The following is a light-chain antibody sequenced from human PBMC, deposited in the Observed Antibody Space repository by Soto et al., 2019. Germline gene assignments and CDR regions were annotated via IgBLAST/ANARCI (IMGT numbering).Light chain of an antibody. V-gene: IGKV3-20*01. Sequence: EIEMNQGPGTRSKSKGERATRSCRASQSVSSSYLAWYQQKPGQAPRLLIYGASSRATGIPERISGSGSVTDLTLSSSSLATEDVPVCYWQQYGSPPTVGQGTRLEIK. J-gene: IGKJ5*01. CDR3: QQYGSPPT. CDR2: GAS. CDR1: QSVSSSY.